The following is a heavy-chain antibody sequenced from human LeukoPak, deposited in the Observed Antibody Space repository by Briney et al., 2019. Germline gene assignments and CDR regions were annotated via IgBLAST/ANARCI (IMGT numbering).Heavy chain of an antibody. J-gene: IGHJ5*02. Sequence: SETLSLTCTVSGGSISSGGYYWSWIRQHPGKGLEWIGSIYYSGSTYYNPSLKSRVTISVDTSKNQFSLKLSSLTAADTAVYYCARTTTVTTPYNWFDPWGQGTLVTVSS. CDR2: IYYSGST. D-gene: IGHD4-17*01. CDR3: ARTTTVTTPYNWFDP. V-gene: IGHV4-39*07. CDR1: GGSISSGGYY.